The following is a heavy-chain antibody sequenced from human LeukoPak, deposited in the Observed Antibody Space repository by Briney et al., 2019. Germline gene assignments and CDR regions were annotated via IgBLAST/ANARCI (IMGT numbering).Heavy chain of an antibody. CDR1: GFTFSTYA. CDR3: AKEWELLTFDY. D-gene: IGHD1-26*01. CDR2: ISDSGDKT. J-gene: IGHJ4*02. V-gene: IGHV3-23*01. Sequence: GGSLRLSCAASGFTFSTYAMSWVRQAPGKGLEWVSVISDSGDKTYYADSVKGRFTTSRDNFKNTLYLQMNSLRAEDTAVYYCAKEWELLTFDYWGQGTLVTVSS.